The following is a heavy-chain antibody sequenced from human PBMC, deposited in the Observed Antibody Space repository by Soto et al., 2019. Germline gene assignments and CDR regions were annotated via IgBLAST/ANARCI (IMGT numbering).Heavy chain of an antibody. D-gene: IGHD3-10*01. CDR3: AGNNARITMVRRFAP. Sequence: QVQLVQSGAEVKNPGASVKVSCKASGDMFATHGIGWVRQAPGQGLEWMGWISAYNGMTNYALKFQDRFTMTTDTSTSTAYMELRSLRSDDTGIYYCAGNNARITMVRRFAPWGQGTLVTVSS. CDR1: GDMFATHG. J-gene: IGHJ5*02. V-gene: IGHV1-18*01. CDR2: ISAYNGMT.